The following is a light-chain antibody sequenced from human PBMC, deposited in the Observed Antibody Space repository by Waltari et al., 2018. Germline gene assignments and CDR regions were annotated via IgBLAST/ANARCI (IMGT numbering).Light chain of an antibody. CDR3: HHYYIPPLT. CDR1: QSLFSTSNSKTY. J-gene: IGKJ5*01. V-gene: IGKV4-1*01. Sequence: DIVMTQSPDFLAVSLGERATINCKSSQSLFSTSNSKTYISWYQQKPGQPPKLFIYWASTRGSGVPDRFGGSGSGTDFTLTISSLQAEDVAVYYCHHYYIPPLTFGQGTRLEIK. CDR2: WAS.